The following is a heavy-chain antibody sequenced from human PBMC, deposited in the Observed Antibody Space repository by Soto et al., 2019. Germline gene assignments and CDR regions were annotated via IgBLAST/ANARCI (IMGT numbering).Heavy chain of an antibody. CDR1: GFTFSSYA. CDR3: AKDGIVVVVAATIPFDY. CDR2: ISGSGGST. D-gene: IGHD2-15*01. J-gene: IGHJ4*02. V-gene: IGHV3-23*01. Sequence: GGSLRLSCAASGFTFSSYAMSWVRQAPGKGLEWVSAISGSGGSTYYADSVKGRFTISRDNSKNTLYLQMNSLRAEDTAVYYCAKDGIVVVVAATIPFDYWGQGTPVTVSS.